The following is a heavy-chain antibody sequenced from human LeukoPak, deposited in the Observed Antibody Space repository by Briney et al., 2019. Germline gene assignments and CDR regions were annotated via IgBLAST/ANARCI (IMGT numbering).Heavy chain of an antibody. CDR3: AKAPNYDILTGHAYGMDV. CDR2: ISGSGDST. J-gene: IGHJ6*02. V-gene: IGHV3-23*01. CDR1: GFTFSSCA. Sequence: GGSLRLSCAASGFTFSSCAMTWVRQAPRKGLEWVSAISGSGDSTYYADSVKGRFTISRDNSKNTLYLQMNSLRAEDTAVYYCAKAPNYDILTGHAYGMDVWGQGTTVTVS. D-gene: IGHD3-9*01.